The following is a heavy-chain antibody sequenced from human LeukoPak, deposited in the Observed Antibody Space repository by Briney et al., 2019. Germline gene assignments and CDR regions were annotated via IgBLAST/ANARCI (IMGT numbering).Heavy chain of an antibody. CDR1: GGSISSDAYY. J-gene: IGHJ4*02. D-gene: IGHD3-22*01. V-gene: IGHV4-39*07. CDR3: ATTGYYYDSSPY. CDR2: IYYSGST. Sequence: SETLSLTCTVSGGSISSDAYYWGWIRQPPGKGLEWIGSIYYSGSTYYNSSLKSRVTMSVDMSKNQFSLKLTSVTAADTAVCYCATTGYYYDSSPYWGQGTLVTVSS.